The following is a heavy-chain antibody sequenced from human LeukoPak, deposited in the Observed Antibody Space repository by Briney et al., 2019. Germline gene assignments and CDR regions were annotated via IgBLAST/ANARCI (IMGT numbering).Heavy chain of an antibody. CDR3: ARHTTIFGVAIIDI. CDR2: MHPNSGGT. CDR1: GYTFTDYY. Sequence: ASVKVSCKASGYTFTDYYMHWLRQAPGQGLEWMGWMHPNSGGTNYAQKFQGRVTMTRDTSISTAYMDLSSLRSDDTAVYYCARHTTIFGVAIIDIWGQGTMVTVSS. D-gene: IGHD3-3*01. J-gene: IGHJ3*02. V-gene: IGHV1-2*02.